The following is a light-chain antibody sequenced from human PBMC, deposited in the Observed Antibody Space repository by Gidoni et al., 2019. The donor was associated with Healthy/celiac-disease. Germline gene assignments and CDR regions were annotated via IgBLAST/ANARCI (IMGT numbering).Light chain of an antibody. CDR2: GAS. J-gene: IGKJ4*02. Sequence: DIVMPQPPATLSVSPGERATLSCRASQSVSSNLAWYQQKPGQAPRLLIYGASTRATGIPARFSGSGSGTEFTLTISSLQSEDFAVYYCQQYNNWPLTFGGGTKVEIK. CDR1: QSVSSN. CDR3: QQYNNWPLT. V-gene: IGKV3-15*01.